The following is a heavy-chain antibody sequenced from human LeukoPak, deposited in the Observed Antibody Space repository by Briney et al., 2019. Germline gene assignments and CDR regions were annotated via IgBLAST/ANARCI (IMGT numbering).Heavy chain of an antibody. D-gene: IGHD3-22*01. CDR3: ARRLSLYYYDSSGPIDY. J-gene: IGHJ4*02. Sequence: SETLSLTCAVYGGSFSGYYWSWIRQPPGKGLEWIGEINHSGSTNYNPSLKSRVTISVDTSKNQFSLKLSSVTAADTAVYYCARRLSLYYYDSSGPIDYWGQGTLVTVSS. V-gene: IGHV4-34*01. CDR1: GGSFSGYY. CDR2: INHSGST.